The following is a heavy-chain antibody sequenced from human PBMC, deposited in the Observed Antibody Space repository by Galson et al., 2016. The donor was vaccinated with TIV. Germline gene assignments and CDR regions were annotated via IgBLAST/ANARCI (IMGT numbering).Heavy chain of an antibody. J-gene: IGHJ4*02. CDR3: ATQRYSTVARFDH. V-gene: IGHV4-39*01. CDR2: MYYSGRT. D-gene: IGHD4-23*01. Sequence: SETLSLTCTVSGGSISSTSYYWGWIRQPPGKGLEWIGSMYYSGRTYYNPSLKSRVTMSVDTSKNQFSLKLSSVTPADTAVFYCATQRYSTVARFDHWGQGSLLTVSS. CDR1: GGSISSTSYY.